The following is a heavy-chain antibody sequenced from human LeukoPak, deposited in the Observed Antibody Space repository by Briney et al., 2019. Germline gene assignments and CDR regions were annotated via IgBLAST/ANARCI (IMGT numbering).Heavy chain of an antibody. Sequence: PGGSLRLSCAASGFTFSSYAMHWVRQAPGKGMEWVALISYDKSNKYYADSVKGRFTISRDNSKNTLYLQMNSLRAEDTAVYYCAKDPLGYSSGDFDYWGQGTLVTVSS. CDR1: GFTFSSYA. CDR3: AKDPLGYSSGDFDY. D-gene: IGHD6-19*01. CDR2: ISYDKSNK. J-gene: IGHJ4*02. V-gene: IGHV3-30-3*01.